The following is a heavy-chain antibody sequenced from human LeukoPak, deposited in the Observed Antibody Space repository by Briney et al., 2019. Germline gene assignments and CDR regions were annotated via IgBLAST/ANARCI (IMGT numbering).Heavy chain of an antibody. CDR1: GYTFTGYY. J-gene: IGHJ4*02. CDR3: ARGLRLGELSLYLLDY. Sequence: ASVKVSCKASGYTFTGYYMHWLRQAPGQGLEWMGRINPNSGGTNYAQKFQGRVTMTRDTSTSTAYMELSRLRSDDTAVYYCARGLRLGELSLYLLDYWGQGNLVTVSS. D-gene: IGHD3-16*02. V-gene: IGHV1-2*06. CDR2: INPNSGGT.